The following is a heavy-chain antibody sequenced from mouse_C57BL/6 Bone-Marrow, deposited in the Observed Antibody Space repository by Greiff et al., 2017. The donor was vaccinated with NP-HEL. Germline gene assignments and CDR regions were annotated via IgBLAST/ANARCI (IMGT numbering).Heavy chain of an antibody. J-gene: IGHJ3*01. CDR3: ARSYYGSSEVFAY. Sequence: VQLQQSGPELVKPGASVKLSCKASGYTFTSYWMHWVKQRPGQGLEWIGYINPSSGYTKYNQKFKDKATLTADKSSSTAYMQLSSLTYEDSAVYYCARSYYGSSEVFAYWGQGTLVTVSA. CDR2: INPSSGYT. D-gene: IGHD1-1*01. CDR1: GYTFTSYW. V-gene: IGHV1-7*01.